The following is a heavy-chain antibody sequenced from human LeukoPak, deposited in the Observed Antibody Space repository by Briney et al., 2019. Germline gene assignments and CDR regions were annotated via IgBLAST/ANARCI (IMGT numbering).Heavy chain of an antibody. CDR3: ARAQTNDYYDSSGYLEFLFDY. J-gene: IGHJ4*02. Sequence: PGGSLRLSCAASGFTFSSYSMNWVRQAPGKGLEWVSSISSSSSYIYYADSVKGRFTISRDNAKNSLYLQMNSLRAEDTAVYYCARAQTNDYYDSSGYLEFLFDYWGQGTLVTVSS. CDR2: ISSSSSYI. V-gene: IGHV3-21*01. CDR1: GFTFSSYS. D-gene: IGHD3-22*01.